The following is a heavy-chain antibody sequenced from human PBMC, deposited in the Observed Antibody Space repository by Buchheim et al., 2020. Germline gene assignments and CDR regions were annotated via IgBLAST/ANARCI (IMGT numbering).Heavy chain of an antibody. CDR2: ISYDGSNK. CDR1: GFTFSSYG. CDR3: AKGGVDVSY. V-gene: IGHV3-30*18. J-gene: IGHJ4*02. Sequence: QVQLVESGGGVVQPGRSLRLSCAASGFTFSSYGMHWVRQAPGKGLEWVAVISYDGSNKYYADSVKGRFTISSDNSKNTQYLQMNSLRAEDTAVYYCAKGGVDVSYWGQGTL. D-gene: IGHD5-12*01.